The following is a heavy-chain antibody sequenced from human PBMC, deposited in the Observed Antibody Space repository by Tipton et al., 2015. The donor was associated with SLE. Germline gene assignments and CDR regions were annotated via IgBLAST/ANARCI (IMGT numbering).Heavy chain of an antibody. CDR1: GYTLTDYY. J-gene: IGHJ4*02. CDR2: INPNTGGT. CDR3: ARVAGGLRFLEWLSADFDF. V-gene: IGHV1-2*06. D-gene: IGHD3-3*01. Sequence: QVQLVQSGVEVKKPGASVKVSCKTSGYTLTDYYMHWVRQAPGQGLEWMGRINPNTGGTNYAQKFQGRVTMTRDTSISTAYMELSRLKSDDTAVYYCARVAGGLRFLEWLSADFDFWGQGTLVTVSS.